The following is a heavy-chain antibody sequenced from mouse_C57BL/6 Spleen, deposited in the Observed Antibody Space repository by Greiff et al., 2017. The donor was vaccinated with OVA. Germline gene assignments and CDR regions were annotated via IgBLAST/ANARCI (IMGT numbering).Heavy chain of an antibody. J-gene: IGHJ1*03. CDR1: GYTFTSYW. V-gene: IGHV1-69*01. CDR2: IDPSDSYT. D-gene: IGHD1-1*01. CDR3: ARGITTVEGYFDV. Sequence: QVQLQQPGAELVMPGASVKLSCKASGYTFTSYWMHWVKQRPGQGLEWIGEIDPSDSYTNYNQKFKGKSTLTVDKSSSTAYMQLSSLTSEDSAVYYCARGITTVEGYFDVWGTGTTVTVSS.